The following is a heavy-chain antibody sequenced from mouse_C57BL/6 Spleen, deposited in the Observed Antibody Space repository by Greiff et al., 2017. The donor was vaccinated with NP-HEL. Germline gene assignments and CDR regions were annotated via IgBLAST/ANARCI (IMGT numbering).Heavy chain of an antibody. Sequence: DVMLVESGGGLVKPGGSLKLSCAASGFTFSDYGMHWVRQAPEKGLEWVAYISSGSSTIYYADTVKGRFTISRDNAKNTLFLQMTSLRSEDTAMYYCAREAGLRRMDYWGQGTSVTVSS. V-gene: IGHV5-17*01. CDR3: AREAGLRRMDY. J-gene: IGHJ4*01. CDR1: GFTFSDYG. D-gene: IGHD2-2*01. CDR2: ISSGSSTI.